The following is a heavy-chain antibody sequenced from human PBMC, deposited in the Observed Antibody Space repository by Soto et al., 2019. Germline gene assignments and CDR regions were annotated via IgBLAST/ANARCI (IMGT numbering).Heavy chain of an antibody. D-gene: IGHD3-10*01. J-gene: IGHJ6*03. CDR2: INHSGST. V-gene: IGHV4-34*01. CDR1: GGSFSGYY. CDR3: ARGAYYGSGVGRVYYYMDV. Sequence: SETLSLTCAVYGGSFSGYYWSWIRQPPGKGLEWIGEINHSGSTNYNPSLKSRVTISVDTSKNQFSLKLGSVTAADTAVYYCARGAYYGSGVGRVYYYMDVWGKGTTVTVSS.